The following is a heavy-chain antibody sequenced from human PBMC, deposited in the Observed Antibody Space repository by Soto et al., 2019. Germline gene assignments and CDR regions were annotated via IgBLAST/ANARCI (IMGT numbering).Heavy chain of an antibody. CDR1: GFTFSSYG. CDR2: IWYDGSNK. V-gene: IGHV3-33*06. CDR3: AKSLREGYYDSSGYYLQPLDY. Sequence: PGGSLRLSCAASGFTFSSYGMHWVRQAPGKGLEWVAVIWYDGSNKYYADSVKGRFTISRDNSKNTLYLQMNSLRAEDTAVYYCAKSLREGYYDSSGYYLQPLDYWGQGTLVPVSS. J-gene: IGHJ4*02. D-gene: IGHD3-22*01.